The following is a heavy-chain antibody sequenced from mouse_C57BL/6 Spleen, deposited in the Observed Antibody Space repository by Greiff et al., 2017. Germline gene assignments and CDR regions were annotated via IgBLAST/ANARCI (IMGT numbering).Heavy chain of an antibody. CDR3: AREWYDYYEFAY. D-gene: IGHD1-1*01. CDR1: GYTFTSYG. J-gene: IGHJ3*01. Sequence: QIQLQQSGAELARPGASVKLSCKASGYTFTSYGISWVKQRPGQGLEWIGEIYPSSGNTYYNEKFKGKATLTADKSSSTAYMELRSLTSEDSAVYFCAREWYDYYEFAYWGQGTLVTVSA. V-gene: IGHV1-81*01. CDR2: IYPSSGNT.